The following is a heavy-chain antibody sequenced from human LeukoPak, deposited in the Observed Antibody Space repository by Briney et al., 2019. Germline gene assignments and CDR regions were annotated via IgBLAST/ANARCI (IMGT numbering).Heavy chain of an antibody. CDR1: GGSISSHS. J-gene: IGHJ4*02. V-gene: IGHV4-59*11. D-gene: IGHD1-26*01. CDR3: ARDERRGTYYGTFDS. CDR2: LYYSGST. Sequence: SETLSLTCTVSGGSISSHSWSWIRQPPGKGLEWIGYLYYSGSTSYNPFLKSRVTISVDTSNNRFSLKLSSVTAADTAVYYCARDERRGTYYGTFDSWGQRTLVTVFS.